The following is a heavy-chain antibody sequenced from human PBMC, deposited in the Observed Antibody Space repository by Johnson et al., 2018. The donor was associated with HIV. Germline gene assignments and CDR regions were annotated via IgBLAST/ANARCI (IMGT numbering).Heavy chain of an antibody. Sequence: QMLLVESGGGVVQPGRSLRLSCAASGFTFSTYGMHWVRQAPGKGLEWVAVFYSGGSTYYADSGKGRFTISRDNSKNTLYLQMNSLRAEDTAVYYCAKGGSSSTAFDIWGQGTMVT. CDR2: FYSGGST. V-gene: IGHV3-NL1*01. D-gene: IGHD6-6*01. CDR3: AKGGSSSTAFDI. CDR1: GFTFSTYG. J-gene: IGHJ3*02.